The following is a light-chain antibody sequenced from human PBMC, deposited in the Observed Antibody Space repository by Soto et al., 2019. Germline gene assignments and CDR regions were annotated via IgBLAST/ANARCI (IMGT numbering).Light chain of an antibody. CDR2: DAS. J-gene: IGKJ1*01. CDR3: QQYNNWRT. CDR1: QSVSSN. V-gene: IGKV3-15*01. Sequence: EIVMTQSPATLSVSPGERATLSCRASQSVSSNLAWYQQKPGQAPRLLIYDASTRATGIPARFSGSGSGTEFTLTISRLQSEDFAVYYCQQYNNWRTFGQGTKVDI.